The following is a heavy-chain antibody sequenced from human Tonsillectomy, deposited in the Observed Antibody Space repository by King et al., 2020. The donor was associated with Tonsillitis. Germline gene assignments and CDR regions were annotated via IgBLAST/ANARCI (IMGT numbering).Heavy chain of an antibody. Sequence: VQLVESGGGLVKPGGSLRLSCAASGFTFSDYYMSWIRQAPGKGLEWVSYISSSSSYTNYADSVKGRFTFSRDNAKNSLYLQMNSLRAEDTAVYYCARVNGRFITRIEEFDPWGQGTLVTVSS. CDR3: ARVNGRFITRIEEFDP. CDR1: GFTFSDYY. CDR2: ISSSSSYT. J-gene: IGHJ5*02. V-gene: IGHV3-11*05. D-gene: IGHD3-22*01.